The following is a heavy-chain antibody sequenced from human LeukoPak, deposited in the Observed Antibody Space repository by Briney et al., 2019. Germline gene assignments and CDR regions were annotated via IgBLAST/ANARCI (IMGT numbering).Heavy chain of an antibody. CDR2: IKQWYSEK. D-gene: IGHD3-22*01. CDR3: ARESYYYDSSGYYYSGANCFDS. CDR1: GFTFSIYW. Sequence: GGSQTLSCAASGFTFSIYWMSWVRQAPGKGLEWVANIKQWYSEKYYVDSVKGRFTISRDNAKNSLYLQMNSLRAEDTAVYYCARESYYYDSSGYYYSGANCFDSWGEGTLVSVSS. V-gene: IGHV3-7*01. J-gene: IGHJ4*02.